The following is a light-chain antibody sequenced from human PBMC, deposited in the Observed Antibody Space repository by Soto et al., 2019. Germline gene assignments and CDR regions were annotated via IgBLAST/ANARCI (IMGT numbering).Light chain of an antibody. V-gene: IGKV3-20*01. CDR1: QSVSSSY. Sequence: EIVLTQSPGTLSLSPGERATLSCRASQSVSSSYLAWYQQKPGQAPRLLIYGASSRATGIPDRFSGSGSGTDFTLTISRLEPEDFAVYYCQQYASTPPTFGPGTKVDFK. J-gene: IGKJ3*01. CDR3: QQYASTPPT. CDR2: GAS.